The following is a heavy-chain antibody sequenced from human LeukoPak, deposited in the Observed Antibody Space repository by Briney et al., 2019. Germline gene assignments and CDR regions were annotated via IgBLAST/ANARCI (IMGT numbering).Heavy chain of an antibody. D-gene: IGHD3-10*01. CDR3: ARRPAITMVRGAPRWFDP. J-gene: IGHJ5*02. V-gene: IGHV4-30-2*01. CDR2: IYHSGST. Sequence: SETLSLTCAVSGGSISSGGYSWSWIRQPPGKGLEWIGYIYHSGSTYYNPSLKSRVTISVDRSKNQFSLKLSSVTAADTAVYYCARRPAITMVRGAPRWFDPWGQGTLVTVSS. CDR1: GGSISSGGYS.